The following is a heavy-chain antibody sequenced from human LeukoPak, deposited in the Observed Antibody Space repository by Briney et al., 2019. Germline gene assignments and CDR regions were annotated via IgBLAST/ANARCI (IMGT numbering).Heavy chain of an antibody. V-gene: IGHV4-39*07. D-gene: IGHD3-22*01. Sequence: PSETLSLTCTVSGVSISSSSYYWGWIRQPPGKGLEWIGSIYYSGSTYYNPSLKSRVTISVDTSKNQFSLKLSSVTAADTAVYYCARGTYYYDSSGSYRIDAFDIWGQGTMVTVSS. J-gene: IGHJ3*02. CDR2: IYYSGST. CDR3: ARGTYYYDSSGSYRIDAFDI. CDR1: GVSISSSSYY.